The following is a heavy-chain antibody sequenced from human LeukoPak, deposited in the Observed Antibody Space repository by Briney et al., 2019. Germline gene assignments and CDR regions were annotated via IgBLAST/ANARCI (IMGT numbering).Heavy chain of an antibody. CDR2: IIPIFGTA. J-gene: IGHJ4*02. CDR1: GGTFSSYA. CDR3: ARDTWLQLDY. V-gene: IGHV1-69*06. D-gene: IGHD5-24*01. Sequence: ASVKVSWKASGGTFSSYAISWVRQAPGQGLEWMGRIIPIFGTANYAQKFQGRVTITADKSTSTAYMELSSLRSEDTAVYHCARDTWLQLDYWGQGTLVTVSS.